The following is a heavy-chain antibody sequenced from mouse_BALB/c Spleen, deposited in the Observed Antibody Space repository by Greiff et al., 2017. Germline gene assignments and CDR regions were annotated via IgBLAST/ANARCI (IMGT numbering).Heavy chain of an antibody. CDR1: GFTFSSYA. V-gene: IGHV5-6-5*01. Sequence: EVQVVESGGGLVKPGGSLKLSCAASGFTFSSYAMSWVRQTPEKRLEWVASISSGGSTYYPDSVKGRFTISRDNARNILYLQMSSLRSEDTAMYYCAREKDYGNVDYWGQGTTLTVSS. CDR2: ISSGGST. CDR3: AREKDYGNVDY. J-gene: IGHJ2*01. D-gene: IGHD2-1*01.